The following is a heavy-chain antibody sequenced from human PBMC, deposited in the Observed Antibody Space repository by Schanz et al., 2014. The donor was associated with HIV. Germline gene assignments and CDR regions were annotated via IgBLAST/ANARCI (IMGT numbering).Heavy chain of an antibody. D-gene: IGHD4-17*01. V-gene: IGHV3-30*03. CDR1: GFTFRSYG. Sequence: QVQLVESGGGVVQPGRSQRLSCAASGFTFRSYGMHWVRQAPGKGLEWVALISYDGNTKYYADSVKGRFSISRDKSKNTLYLQMNSLRGEDTAVYYCATAAVTDYSDNWGQGTLVTVSS. CDR2: ISYDGNTK. J-gene: IGHJ4*02. CDR3: ATAAVTDYSDN.